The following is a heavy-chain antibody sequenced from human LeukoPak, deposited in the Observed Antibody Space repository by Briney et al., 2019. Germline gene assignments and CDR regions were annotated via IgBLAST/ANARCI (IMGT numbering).Heavy chain of an antibody. V-gene: IGHV4-4*07. CDR2: IYTSGST. D-gene: IGHD6-19*01. Sequence: SETLSLTCTVSGGSISSYYWSWIRQPAGKGLEWIGRIYTSGSTNYNPSLKSRVTMSVDTSKNQSSLKLSSVTAADTAVYYCARGPDPGYSSVIDYWGQGTLVTVSS. J-gene: IGHJ4*02. CDR1: GGSISSYY. CDR3: ARGPDPGYSSVIDY.